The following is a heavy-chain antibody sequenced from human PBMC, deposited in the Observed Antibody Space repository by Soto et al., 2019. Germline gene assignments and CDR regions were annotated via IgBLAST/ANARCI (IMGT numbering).Heavy chain of an antibody. J-gene: IGHJ4*02. Sequence: QVQLQQWGAGLLKPSETLSLTCAVSGGSFRGFYWTWIRQSPGKGLEWRGDINHVGITNYNPSLKSRVSIPVNTSKSQFSLKLIAVTAADTAVYFCARAHDFRDGRQQPIDSWGQGTMVTVSS. CDR1: GGSFRGFY. D-gene: IGHD2-15*01. CDR3: ARAHDFRDGRQQPIDS. V-gene: IGHV4-34*01. CDR2: INHVGIT.